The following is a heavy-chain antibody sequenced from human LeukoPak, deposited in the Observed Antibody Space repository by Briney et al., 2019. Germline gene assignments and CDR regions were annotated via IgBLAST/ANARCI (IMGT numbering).Heavy chain of an antibody. J-gene: IGHJ4*02. V-gene: IGHV1-2*02. D-gene: IGHD2-2*01. CDR3: ARGHCSSTSCYDYISSGWYKREYYFDY. Sequence: ASVKVSCKASGYTFTGYYMHWVRQAPGQGLEWMGWINPNSGGTNYAQKFQGRVTMTRDTSISTAYMELSRLRSDDTAVYYCARGHCSSTSCYDYISSGWYKREYYFDYWGQGTLVTVSS. CDR1: GYTFTGYY. CDR2: INPNSGGT.